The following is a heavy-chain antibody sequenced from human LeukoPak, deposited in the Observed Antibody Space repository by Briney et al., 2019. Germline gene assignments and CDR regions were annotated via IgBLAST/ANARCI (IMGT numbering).Heavy chain of an antibody. D-gene: IGHD3-16*01. CDR1: GYAFTKYG. CDR3: ARSMITFGGTLGY. J-gene: IGHJ4*02. Sequence: ALVKVSCKSSGYAFTKYGINWVRQAPVQGLEWMGWISAYNGNTNSAEKVQGRVTMTTDISTSTAYMELRSLRSDDTAVYYCARSMITFGGTLGYWGQGTLVTVSS. V-gene: IGHV1-18*01. CDR2: ISAYNGNT.